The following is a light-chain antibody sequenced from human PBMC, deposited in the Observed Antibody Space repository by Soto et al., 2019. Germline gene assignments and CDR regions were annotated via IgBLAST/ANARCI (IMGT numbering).Light chain of an antibody. V-gene: IGKV3-11*01. CDR3: QQRSNWPST. CDR1: QSVSSY. J-gene: IGKJ4*01. Sequence: EIVLTQSPATLSLSPGERSALSCRASQSVSSYLAWYQQKPGQAPRLLIYDASKRATGIPARFSGSGSGTDFTLTISSLEPEDFAFYFCQQRSNWPSTFGGGTKVEI. CDR2: DAS.